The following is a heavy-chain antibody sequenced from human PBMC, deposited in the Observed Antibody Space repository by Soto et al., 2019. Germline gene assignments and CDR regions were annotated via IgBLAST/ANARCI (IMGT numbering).Heavy chain of an antibody. Sequence: SVKVSCKASGGTFSSYAISWVRQAPGQGLEWMGGIIPIFGTANYAQKFQGRVTITADESTSTAYMELSSLRSEDTAVYYCTYYYDSSGYYYLAFDIWGQGTMVTVSS. CDR1: GGTFSSYA. CDR2: IIPIFGTA. CDR3: TYYYDSSGYYYLAFDI. V-gene: IGHV1-69*13. J-gene: IGHJ3*02. D-gene: IGHD3-22*01.